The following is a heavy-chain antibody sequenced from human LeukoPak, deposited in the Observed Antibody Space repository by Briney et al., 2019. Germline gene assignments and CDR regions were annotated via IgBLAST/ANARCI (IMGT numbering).Heavy chain of an antibody. CDR1: GYTFTGYY. CDR3: ARDDYSRSPGDFQH. J-gene: IGHJ1*01. CDR2: INPNSGGT. V-gene: IGHV1-2*06. D-gene: IGHD6-6*01. Sequence: ASVKVSCKASGYTFTGYYIHWVRQAPGQGLESMGRINPNSGGTNYAQKFQGRVTMTRDTSISTAYMDLSSLRSDDTAVYYCARDDYSRSPGDFQHWGQGTLVTVSS.